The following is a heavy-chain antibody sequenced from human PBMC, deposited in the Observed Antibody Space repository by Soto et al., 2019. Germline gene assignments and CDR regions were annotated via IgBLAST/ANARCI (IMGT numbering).Heavy chain of an antibody. CDR2: IIPILGIA. Sequence: SVKVSCKASGGTFSSYTISWVRQAPGQGLEWMGRIIPILGIANYAQKFQGRVTITADKSTSTAYMELSSLRSEDTAVYYCARGGSDFWSGYNDNWFDPWGQGTLVTVSS. V-gene: IGHV1-69*02. CDR1: GGTFSSYT. D-gene: IGHD3-3*01. J-gene: IGHJ5*02. CDR3: ARGGSDFWSGYNDNWFDP.